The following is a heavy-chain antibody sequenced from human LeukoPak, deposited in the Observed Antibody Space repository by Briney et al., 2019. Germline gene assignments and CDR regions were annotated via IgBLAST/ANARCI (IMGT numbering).Heavy chain of an antibody. D-gene: IGHD6-6*01. CDR2: IYYSGST. V-gene: IGHV4-59*01. CDR3: ARGPLDGSSARDY. CDR1: GGSISSYY. Sequence: PSETLSLTCTVSGGSISSYYWSWIRQPPGKGLEWIGYIYYSGSTNYNPSLKSRVTISVDTSKNQFSLKLSSVTAADTAVYYCARGPLDGSSARDYWGQGTLVTVSS. J-gene: IGHJ4*02.